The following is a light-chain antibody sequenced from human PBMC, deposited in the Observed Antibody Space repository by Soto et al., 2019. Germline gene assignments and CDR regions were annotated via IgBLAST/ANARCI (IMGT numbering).Light chain of an antibody. V-gene: IGLV1-44*01. CDR1: RSNIGTNT. Sequence: QSVVTQPPSASGTPGQRVTVSCSGSRSNIGTNTVNWYQHLPGTAPKLLIYSNNQRPSGVPDQFSGSKSGTSASLVISGLQSEDEADYYCAAWDDSLDGPVFGGGTKVTVL. CDR2: SNN. J-gene: IGLJ3*02. CDR3: AAWDDSLDGPV.